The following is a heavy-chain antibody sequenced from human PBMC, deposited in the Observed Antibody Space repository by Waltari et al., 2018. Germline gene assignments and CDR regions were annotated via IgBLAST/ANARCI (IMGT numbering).Heavy chain of an antibody. CDR3: ARALSLGGYYEGFDY. CDR1: GFSFRDCH. V-gene: IGHV3-11*01. J-gene: IGHJ4*02. D-gene: IGHD3-22*01. CDR2: MFSSVSTM. Sequence: QVQLVESGGDLVRPGGSLRLSCAASGFSFRDCHMGWVRQAPGKGLEWLSYMFSSVSTMYYADSVKGRFTISRDNAKNSLYLQMNSLRAEDTAVYYCARALSLGGYYEGFDYWGQGTLVTVSS.